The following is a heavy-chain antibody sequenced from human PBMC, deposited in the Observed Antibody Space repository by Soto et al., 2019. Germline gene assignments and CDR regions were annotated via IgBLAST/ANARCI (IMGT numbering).Heavy chain of an antibody. J-gene: IGHJ4*02. D-gene: IGHD6-13*01. Sequence: SGPTLVNPTQTLTLTCTFSGFSLSTSGMCVSWIRQPPGKALEWLALIDWDDDKYYSTSLKTRLTISKDTSKNQVVLTMTNMDPVDTATYYCARIRAYSSSWLVSEFDYWGQGTLVTVSS. CDR2: IDWDDDK. CDR3: ARIRAYSSSWLVSEFDY. V-gene: IGHV2-70*01. CDR1: GFSLSTSGMC.